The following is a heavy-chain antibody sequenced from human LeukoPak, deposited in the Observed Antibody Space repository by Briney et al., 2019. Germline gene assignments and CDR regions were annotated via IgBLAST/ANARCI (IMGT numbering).Heavy chain of an antibody. D-gene: IGHD3-22*01. CDR1: GFTFSSYA. CDR3: ARNYYDSSGYFYPFDY. Sequence: GGSLRLSCAASGFTFSSYAMHWVRQAPGKGLEWVAVISYDGSNKYYADSVKGRFTISRDNSKNTLYLQMNSLRAEDMAVYYCARNYYDSSGYFYPFDYWGQGTLVTVSS. J-gene: IGHJ4*02. CDR2: ISYDGSNK. V-gene: IGHV3-30*04.